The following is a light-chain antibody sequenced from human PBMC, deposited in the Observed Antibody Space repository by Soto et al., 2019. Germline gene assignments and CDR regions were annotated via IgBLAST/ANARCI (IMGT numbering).Light chain of an antibody. Sequence: DILVTQSPGTLSLSPGERATLSCRASQSVSSSSLAWYQQKPGQAPRLLIYGASSRATGIPDRFSGSGSGTDFTLTISRLEPEDFAVFFCQQYGSSLPITFGQGTRLEIK. V-gene: IGKV3-20*01. CDR2: GAS. J-gene: IGKJ5*01. CDR3: QQYGSSLPIT. CDR1: QSVSSSS.